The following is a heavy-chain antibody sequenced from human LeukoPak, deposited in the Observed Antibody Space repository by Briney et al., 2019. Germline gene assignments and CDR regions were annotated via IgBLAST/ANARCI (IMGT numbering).Heavy chain of an antibody. J-gene: IGHJ3*02. CDR2: ISNSSTYI. V-gene: IGHV3-21*01. D-gene: IGHD5-12*01. Sequence: GGSLRLSCAASGFTFSGYTMTWVRRAPGKGLEWVSSISNSSTYIYYADSVKGRFTISRDNVQNSLYLQMNSLRAEDTAVYYCARDPDIVATIGAFDIWGQGTMVTVSS. CDR3: ARDPDIVATIGAFDI. CDR1: GFTFSGYT.